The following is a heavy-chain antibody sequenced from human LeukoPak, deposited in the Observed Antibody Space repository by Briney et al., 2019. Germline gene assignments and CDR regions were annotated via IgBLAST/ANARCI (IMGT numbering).Heavy chain of an antibody. Sequence: GGSLRLSCAASGFTFSDYDMHWVRQATGKGLEWVSAVGTAGDTYYTGSVKGRFTISRENAKNSLYLQMNSLRAGDTAVYYCVRVAKERVGGVYYFDYWGQGTPVTVSS. CDR3: VRVAKERVGGVYYFDY. J-gene: IGHJ4*02. CDR2: VGTAGDT. D-gene: IGHD1-1*01. V-gene: IGHV3-13*01. CDR1: GFTFSDYD.